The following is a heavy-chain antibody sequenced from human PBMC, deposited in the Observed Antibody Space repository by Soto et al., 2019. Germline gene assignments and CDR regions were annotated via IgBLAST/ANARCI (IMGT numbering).Heavy chain of an antibody. Sequence: EEELVESGGGLVQPGGSLRLSCAASEFSFSRFWMSWVRQAPEKGVEWVANIKQDGSEKYYVDSVKGRFTISSDKAKNSLYLQMNSLGAVDTGVYSSATDKFYHSSGYNDALHIWGQGTMVIVSS. CDR3: ATDKFYHSSGYNDALHI. V-gene: IGHV3-7*05. J-gene: IGHJ3*02. CDR1: EFSFSRFW. CDR2: IKQDGSEK. D-gene: IGHD3-22*01.